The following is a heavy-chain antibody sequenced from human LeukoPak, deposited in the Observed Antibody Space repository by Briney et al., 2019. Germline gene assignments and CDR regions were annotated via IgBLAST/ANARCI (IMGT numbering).Heavy chain of an antibody. CDR2: INPSGGST. CDR3: ASPQSPVVAHYYYGMDV. CDR1: GYTFTSYY. V-gene: IGHV1-46*01. J-gene: IGHJ6*02. D-gene: IGHD2-15*01. Sequence: GASVKVSCKASGYTFTSYYMHWVRQAPGQGLEWMGIINPSGGSTSYAQKFQGRVTMTRDTSTSTVYMGLSSLRSEDTAVYYCASPQSPVVAHYYYGMDVWGQGTTVTVSS.